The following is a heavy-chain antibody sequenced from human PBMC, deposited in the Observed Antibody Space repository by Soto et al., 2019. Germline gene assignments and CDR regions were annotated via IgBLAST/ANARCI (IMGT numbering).Heavy chain of an antibody. V-gene: IGHV4-4*07. D-gene: IGHD6-6*01. Sequence: QVLLQESGPGLVKPSETLSLTCTVSGGSISSLYWAWIRQPAGKGLEWIGRIFPSGDSNYNPSLKSRVSMSLDTSKNQFSLTVTSVTAADTAVYYCARASRCKSEYECFAWPDFWGQGTLVTVSS. CDR2: IFPSGDS. CDR1: GGSISSLY. J-gene: IGHJ4*02. CDR3: ARASRCKSEYECFAWPDF.